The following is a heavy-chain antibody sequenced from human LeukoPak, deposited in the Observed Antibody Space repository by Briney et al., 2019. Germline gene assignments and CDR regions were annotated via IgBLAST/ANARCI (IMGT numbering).Heavy chain of an antibody. J-gene: IGHJ4*02. Sequence: GGSLGLSCAASGFTFSSYWMHWVRQAPGKGLVWVSRINSDGSVTSYADSVKGRFIISRDNSKNTLYLQMNSLRAEDTAVYYCARDINPPYSSGWYKLRGILDYWGQGTLVTVSS. V-gene: IGHV3-74*01. CDR2: INSDGSVT. CDR3: ARDINPPYSSGWYKLRGILDY. CDR1: GFTFSSYW. D-gene: IGHD6-19*01.